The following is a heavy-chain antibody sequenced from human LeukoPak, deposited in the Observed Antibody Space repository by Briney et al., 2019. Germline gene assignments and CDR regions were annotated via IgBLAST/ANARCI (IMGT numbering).Heavy chain of an antibody. J-gene: IGHJ4*02. CDR2: ISGSGGGT. Sequence: GGSLRLSCAASGFTFSSYAMSWVRQAPGKGLEWVSAISGSGGGTYYADSVKGRFTISRDNSKNTLYLQMNSLRAEDTAVYYCAKADGRYCSGGSCPQDYWGQGTLVTVSS. D-gene: IGHD2-15*01. V-gene: IGHV3-23*01. CDR1: GFTFSSYA. CDR3: AKADGRYCSGGSCPQDY.